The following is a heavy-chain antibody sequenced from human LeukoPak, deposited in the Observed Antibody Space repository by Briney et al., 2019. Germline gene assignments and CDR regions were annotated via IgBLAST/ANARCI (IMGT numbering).Heavy chain of an antibody. CDR3: ARVSNYDFWSGYPAPDY. CDR2: ISYDGSNK. CDR1: GFTFSSYA. J-gene: IGHJ4*02. V-gene: IGHV3-30*04. Sequence: SGGSLRLSCAASGFTFSSYAMHWVRQAPGKGLEWVAVISYDGSNKYYADSVKGRFTISRDNSKNTLYLQMNSLRAEDTAVYYCARVSNYDFWSGYPAPDYWGQGTLVTVSS. D-gene: IGHD3-3*01.